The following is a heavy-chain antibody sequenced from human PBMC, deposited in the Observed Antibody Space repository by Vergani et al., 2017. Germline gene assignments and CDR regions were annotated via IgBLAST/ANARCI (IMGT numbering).Heavy chain of an antibody. CDR1: GGSFSGYY. D-gene: IGHD3-3*01. V-gene: IGHV4-34*01. J-gene: IGHJ4*02. Sequence: QVQLQQWGAGLLKPSETLSLTCAVYGGSFSGYYWSWIRQPPGKGLEWIGYIYYSGSTYYNPSLKSRVTISVDTSKNQFSLKLSSVTAADTAVYYCARKITIFGVATPYFDYWGQGTLVTVSS. CDR3: ARKITIFGVATPYFDY. CDR2: IYYSGST.